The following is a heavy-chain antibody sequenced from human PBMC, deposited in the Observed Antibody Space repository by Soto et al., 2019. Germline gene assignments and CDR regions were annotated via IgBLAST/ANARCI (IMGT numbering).Heavy chain of an antibody. CDR2: MRSDGSNK. CDR1: GFIFSNYD. Sequence: GGSPGLSCEASGFIFSNYDMYWVRQGPGKALEWVALMRSDGSNKYYVDSVKGRFTISRDNSKNMLFLQMDSLRAEDTAVYYCARAHISSDFSMPQTYHHRGYVTLVTVSP. D-gene: IGHD2-2*01. V-gene: IGHV3-33*01. J-gene: IGHJ1*01. CDR3: ARAHISSDFSMPQTYHH.